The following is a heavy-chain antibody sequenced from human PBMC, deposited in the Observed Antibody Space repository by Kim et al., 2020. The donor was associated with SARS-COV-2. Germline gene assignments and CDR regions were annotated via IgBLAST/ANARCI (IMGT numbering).Heavy chain of an antibody. CDR3: AKDGSEWELLDSGWFDP. V-gene: IGHV3-30*18. CDR1: GFTFSSYG. D-gene: IGHD1-26*01. CDR2: ISYDGSNK. J-gene: IGHJ5*02. Sequence: GSLRLSCAASGFTFSSYGMHWVRQAPGKGLEWVAVISYDGSNKYYADSVKGRFTISRDNSKNTLYLQMNSLRDEDTAVYYCAKDGSEWELLDSGWFDPWGQGTLVTVSS.